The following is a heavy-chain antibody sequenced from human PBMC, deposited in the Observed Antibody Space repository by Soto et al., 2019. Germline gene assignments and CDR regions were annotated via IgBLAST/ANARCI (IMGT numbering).Heavy chain of an antibody. V-gene: IGHV6-1*01. CDR1: WDSVSRNSAA. Sequence: TLSLTSAISWDSVSRNSAAWNCIRQSPSRGLEWLGRTYYRSKWYNDYAVSVKSRITINPDTSKNQFSLQLNSVTPEDTAVYYCARVGPTPYYYYGMDVWGQGTTVTVSS. CDR3: ARVGPTPYYYYGMDV. J-gene: IGHJ6*02. CDR2: TYYRSKWYN.